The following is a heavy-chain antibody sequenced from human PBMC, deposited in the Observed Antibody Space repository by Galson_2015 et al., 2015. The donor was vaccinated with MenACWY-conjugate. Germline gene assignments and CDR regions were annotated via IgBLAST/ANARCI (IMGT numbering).Heavy chain of an antibody. V-gene: IGHV3-74*01. CDR3: ARQRSGCSAEFDY. CDR2: INIDGITT. J-gene: IGHJ4*02. D-gene: IGHD3-10*01. CDR1: GFTLSSNT. Sequence: LRLSCAASGFTLSSNTMNWVRQAPGKGLVWVSRINIDGITTAYADSVKGRLTISRDNDENTLYLQMNSLRAEYTAVYYCARQRSGCSAEFDYWRQATLLTVPS.